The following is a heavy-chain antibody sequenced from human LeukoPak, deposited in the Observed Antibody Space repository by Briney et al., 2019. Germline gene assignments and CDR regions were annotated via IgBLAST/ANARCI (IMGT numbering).Heavy chain of an antibody. CDR1: GGTFSSYA. CDR3: ARAGLGYCSSTSCSGGWFDP. D-gene: IGHD2-2*01. Sequence: ASVKVSCKASGGTFSSYAISWVRQAPGQGLEWMGWISAYNGNTNYAQKLQGRVTMTTDTSTSTAYMELRSLRSDDTAVYYCARAGLGYCSSTSCSGGWFDPWGQGTLVTVSS. J-gene: IGHJ5*02. CDR2: ISAYNGNT. V-gene: IGHV1-18*01.